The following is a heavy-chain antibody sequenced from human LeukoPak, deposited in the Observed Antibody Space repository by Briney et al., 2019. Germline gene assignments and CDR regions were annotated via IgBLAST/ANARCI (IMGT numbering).Heavy chain of an antibody. CDR1: GGSTSSHY. J-gene: IGHJ5*02. CDR3: ARDGCSSTSCYTPAWFDP. V-gene: IGHV4-59*11. D-gene: IGHD2-2*02. CDR2: IYYSGSN. Sequence: SETLSLTCTVSGGSTSSHYWSWIRQPPGEGVEWIGYIYYSGSNNYYSSLKSRGTISVGPSKNQYSLKLSSMTAADTAVHYCARDGCSSTSCYTPAWFDPWGQGTLVTVCS.